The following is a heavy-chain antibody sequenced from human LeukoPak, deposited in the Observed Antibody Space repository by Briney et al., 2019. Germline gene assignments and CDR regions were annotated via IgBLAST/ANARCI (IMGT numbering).Heavy chain of an antibody. CDR1: GGTFSSYA. CDR3: AREYCSGSSCFPSGYGMDV. J-gene: IGHJ6*04. CDR2: IIPIFGTA. D-gene: IGHD2-15*01. Sequence: SVKVSCKASGGTFSSYAISWVRQAPGQGLEWMGGIIPIFGTANYAQKFQGRVTITADESTSTAYMELSSLRPEDTAVYYCAREYCSGSSCFPSGYGMDVWGKGTTVTVSS. V-gene: IGHV1-69*01.